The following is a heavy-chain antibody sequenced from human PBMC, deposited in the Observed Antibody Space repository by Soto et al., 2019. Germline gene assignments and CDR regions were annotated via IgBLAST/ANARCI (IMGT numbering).Heavy chain of an antibody. D-gene: IGHD6-13*01. V-gene: IGHV3-9*01. CDR3: AKGDSSSWYGAGFVY. J-gene: IGHJ4*02. CDR1: GFTFDDYA. Sequence: EVQLVESGGGLVQPGRSLRLSCAASGFTFDDYAMHWVRQAPGKGLEWVSGISWNSGSIGYADSVKGRFTISRDNAKNSLYLQMNSLRAEDTALYYCAKGDSSSWYGAGFVYWGQGTLVTVSS. CDR2: ISWNSGSI.